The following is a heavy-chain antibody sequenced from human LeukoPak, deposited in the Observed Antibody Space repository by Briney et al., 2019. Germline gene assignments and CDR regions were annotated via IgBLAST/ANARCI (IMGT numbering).Heavy chain of an antibody. CDR1: RYSFTGYY. D-gene: IGHD3-3*01. CDR2: INPNSGGT. J-gene: IGHJ5*02. CDR3: ARARSEWLFGCVP. Sequence: GASVKVPCMASRYSFTGYYMHWVRQAPGQGFEWMGWINPNSGGTNYAQKFQGRVTKTRDTSINTAYMERSRLRSDDTAMYYCARARSEWLFGCVPWGQGTLVTVSS. V-gene: IGHV1-2*02.